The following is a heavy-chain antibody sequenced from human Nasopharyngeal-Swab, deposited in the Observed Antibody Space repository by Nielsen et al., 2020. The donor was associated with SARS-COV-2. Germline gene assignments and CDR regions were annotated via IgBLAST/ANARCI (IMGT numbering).Heavy chain of an antibody. V-gene: IGHV1-8*01. CDR2: MNPNSGNT. D-gene: IGHD3-22*01. CDR3: ARAERGRIVVVITSFYYYYMDV. Sequence: ASVKVSCKASGYTFTSYDINLVRQATGQGLEWMGWMNPNSGNTGYAQKFQGRVTMTRNTSISTAYMELSSLRSEDTAVYYCARAERGRIVVVITSFYYYYMDVWGKGTTVTVSS. CDR1: GYTFTSYD. J-gene: IGHJ6*03.